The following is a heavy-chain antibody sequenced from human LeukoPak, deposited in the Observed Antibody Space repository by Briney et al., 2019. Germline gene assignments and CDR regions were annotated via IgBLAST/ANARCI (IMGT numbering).Heavy chain of an antibody. CDR2: MKGDGGEI. Sequence: GGSLRLSCTASRITLRSNWMTWVRQAPGKGLEWLANMKGDGGEIYYVDSVKGRFTISRDNAENSLYLQMNSLRVEDTAVYFCARESTHTYAYAIDFWGRGTLVTVSS. CDR3: ARESTHTYAYAIDF. CDR1: RITLRSNW. D-gene: IGHD3-16*01. V-gene: IGHV3-7*01. J-gene: IGHJ4*02.